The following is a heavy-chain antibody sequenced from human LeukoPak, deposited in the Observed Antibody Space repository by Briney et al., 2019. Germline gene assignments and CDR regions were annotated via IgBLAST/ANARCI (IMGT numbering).Heavy chain of an antibody. CDR2: INHSGST. V-gene: IGHV4-34*01. Sequence: SETLSLTCAVYGGSFSGYYWSWIRQPPGKGLEWIGEINHSGSTNYDPSLKSRVTISVDTSKNQFSLKLSSVTAADTAVYYCARGGGYCSSTSCYFYWFDPWGQGTLVTVSS. J-gene: IGHJ5*02. CDR3: ARGGGYCSSTSCYFYWFDP. D-gene: IGHD2-2*01. CDR1: GGSFSGYY.